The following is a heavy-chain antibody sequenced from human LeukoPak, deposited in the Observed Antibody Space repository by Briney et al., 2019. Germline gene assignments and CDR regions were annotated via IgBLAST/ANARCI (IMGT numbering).Heavy chain of an antibody. V-gene: IGHV3-53*01. J-gene: IGHJ6*02. CDR3: ARDRIVVIPTYRMDV. Sequence: GGSLRLSCAASGFTVSGNYMSWVRQAPGKGLEWVSVIYSGGTTYYADSVKGRFTISRDNSKNTVYLQMRSLRAEDTAVYYCARDRIVVIPTYRMDVWGQGTTVTVSS. CDR2: IYSGGTT. CDR1: GFTVSGNY. D-gene: IGHD2-2*01.